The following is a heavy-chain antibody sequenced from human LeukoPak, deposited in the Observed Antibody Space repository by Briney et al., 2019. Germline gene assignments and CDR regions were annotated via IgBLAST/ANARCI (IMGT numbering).Heavy chain of an antibody. CDR2: INTDERST. CDR3: ARVSDLAAAGDAFDI. Sequence: PGGSLRLSCAASGFTFSSYSMNWVRQAPGKGLVWVSRINTDERSTSYADSVKGRFTISRDNAKNTLYLQMNSLRAEDTAVYYCARVSDLAAAGDAFDIWGQGTMVTVSS. CDR1: GFTFSSYS. J-gene: IGHJ3*02. V-gene: IGHV3-74*01. D-gene: IGHD6-13*01.